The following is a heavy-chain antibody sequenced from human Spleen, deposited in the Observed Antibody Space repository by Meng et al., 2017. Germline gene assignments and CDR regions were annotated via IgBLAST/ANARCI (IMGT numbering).Heavy chain of an antibody. CDR1: GFTFSSYA. D-gene: IGHD5-24*01. CDR3: ARGSGWLDYYEY. CDR2: ISKEGTLE. Sequence: GESLKISCVASGFTFSSYAMHWVRQAPGKGPEWMTVISKEGTLEFYADAVKGRFTISRDNSKNTLYLQLNNLRDDDTAVYYCARGSGWLDYYEYWGQGTLVTVSS. J-gene: IGHJ4*02. V-gene: IGHV3-30*04.